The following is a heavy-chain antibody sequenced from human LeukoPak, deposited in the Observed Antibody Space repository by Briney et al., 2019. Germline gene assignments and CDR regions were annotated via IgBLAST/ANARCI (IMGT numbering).Heavy chain of an antibody. CDR3: ARHWVVRGAVGGMDV. V-gene: IGHV5-51*01. D-gene: IGHD3-10*01. J-gene: IGHJ6*02. CDR2: IYPGDSDT. CDR1: GDSFTSYW. Sequence: GESLKISCKGSGDSFTSYWIGWVRQMPGKGLEWMGIIYPGDSDTRYSPSFQGQVTISADKSISTAYLQWSSLKASDTAMYYCARHWVVRGAVGGMDVWGQGTTVTVSS.